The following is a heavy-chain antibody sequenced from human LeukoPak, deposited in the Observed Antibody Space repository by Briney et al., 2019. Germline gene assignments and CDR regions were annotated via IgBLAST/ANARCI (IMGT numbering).Heavy chain of an antibody. CDR3: ATAPGIVVVYAFDI. Sequence: SVKVSCKASGGTFSSYAISWVRQAPGQGLEWMGRIIPILGIAIYAQKFQGRVTMTEDTSTDTAYMELSSLRSEDTAVYYRATAPGIVVVYAFDIWGQGTMVTVSS. CDR1: GGTFSSYA. CDR2: IIPILGIA. V-gene: IGHV1-69*04. J-gene: IGHJ3*02. D-gene: IGHD3-22*01.